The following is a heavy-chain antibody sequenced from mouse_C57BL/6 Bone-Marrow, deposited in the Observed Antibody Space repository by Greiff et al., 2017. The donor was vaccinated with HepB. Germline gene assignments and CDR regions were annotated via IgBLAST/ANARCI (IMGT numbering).Heavy chain of an antibody. CDR1: GYTFTSYW. Sequence: VKLQQPGAELVKPGASVKLSCKASGYTFTSYWMHWVKQRPGQGLEWIGMIHPNSGSTNYNEKFKSKATLTVDKSSSTAYMQLSSLTSEDSAVYYCARRDYSNWFAYWGQGTLVTVSA. V-gene: IGHV1-64*01. D-gene: IGHD2-5*01. CDR3: ARRDYSNWFAY. J-gene: IGHJ3*01. CDR2: IHPNSGST.